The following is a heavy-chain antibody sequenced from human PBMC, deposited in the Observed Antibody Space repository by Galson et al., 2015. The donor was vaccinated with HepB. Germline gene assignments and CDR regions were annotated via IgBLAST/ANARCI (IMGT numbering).Heavy chain of an antibody. J-gene: IGHJ2*01. V-gene: IGHV3-30*04. CDR3: AREEMGPTGWYFDL. CDR2: ISYEGIVE. Sequence: SLRLSCAASGFTFGTYATHWVRQAPGKGLEWVAGISYEGIVEHYVDSVKGRFTISRDNSKNTLYLQMTRLRSEGTSIFYCAREEMGPTGWYFDLWGRGTLVSVSS. CDR1: GFTFGTYA. D-gene: IGHD1-26*01.